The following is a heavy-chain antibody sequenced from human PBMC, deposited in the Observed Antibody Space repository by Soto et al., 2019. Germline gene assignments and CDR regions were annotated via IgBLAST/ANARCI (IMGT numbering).Heavy chain of an antibody. CDR3: AKDLRDPQYHEGIAAACCYYYYGMDV. CDR1: GFTFSSYG. V-gene: IGHV3-30*18. D-gene: IGHD6-13*01. J-gene: IGHJ6*02. CDR2: ISYDGSNK. Sequence: QVQLVESGGGVVQPGRSLRLSCAASGFTFSSYGMHWVRQAPGKGLEWVAVISYDGSNKYYADSVKGRFTISRDNSKNTLYLKMNSLRAEDTAVYYCAKDLRDPQYHEGIAAACCYYYYGMDVWGQGTTVTVSS.